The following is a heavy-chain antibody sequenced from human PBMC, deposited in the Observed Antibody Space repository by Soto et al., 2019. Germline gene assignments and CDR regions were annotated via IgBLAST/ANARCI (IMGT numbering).Heavy chain of an antibody. J-gene: IGHJ4*02. CDR2: IIPILGIA. Sequence: QVQLVQSGAEVKKPGSSVKVSCKASVGTFSSYTISWVRQAPGQGLEWMGRIIPILGIANYAQKFQGRVTITAYKSQSTAYMELSSLRSEDTAVYYCATLRGITIVRGLDYWGQGTLFTVSS. CDR1: VGTFSSYT. V-gene: IGHV1-69*02. D-gene: IGHD3-10*01. CDR3: ATLRGITIVRGLDY.